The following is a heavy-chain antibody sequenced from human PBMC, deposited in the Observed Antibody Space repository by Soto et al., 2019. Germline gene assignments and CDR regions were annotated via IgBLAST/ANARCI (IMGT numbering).Heavy chain of an antibody. CDR3: ARWGNWKVADY. CDR2: IWYGGSNK. J-gene: IGHJ4*02. CDR1: GFTFGSHG. Sequence: QVRLVESGGGVVQPGRSLRLSCAASGFTFGSHGMHWVRQGPGKGLEWVAVIWYGGSNKYYADSVKGRFTISRDNSKNLLYLDMNSLRVEDTAVYHCARWGNWKVADYWGQGTLVTVSS. V-gene: IGHV3-33*01. D-gene: IGHD1-1*01.